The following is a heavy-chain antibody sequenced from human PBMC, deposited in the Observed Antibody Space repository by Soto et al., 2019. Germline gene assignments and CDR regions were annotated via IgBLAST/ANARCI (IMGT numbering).Heavy chain of an antibody. Sequence: EVQLVETGGGLIQPGGSLRLSCAASGFTVSSNYMSWVRQAPGKGLEWVSVIFSGGSTYYADAVKGRVNISKDHSKNMLDLQMNGLRAEDTAVYYCTRDLPGYGSSWPREWGQGTLVTVSS. CDR3: TRDLPGYGSSWPRE. CDR1: GFTVSSNY. D-gene: IGHD6-13*01. CDR2: IFSGGST. V-gene: IGHV3-53*02. J-gene: IGHJ4*02.